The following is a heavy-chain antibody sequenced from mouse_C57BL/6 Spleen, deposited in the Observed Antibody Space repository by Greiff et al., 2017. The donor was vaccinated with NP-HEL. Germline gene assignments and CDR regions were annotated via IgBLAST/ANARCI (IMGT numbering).Heavy chain of an antibody. CDR1: GYTFTSYW. Sequence: QVQLQQPGAELVRPGTSVKLSCKASGYTFTSYWMHWVKQRPGQGLEWIGVIDPSDSYTNYNQKFKGKATLTVDTSSSTAYMQLSSLTSEDSAVYYCAREGTVVALYAMDYWGQGTSVTVSS. CDR2: IDPSDSYT. D-gene: IGHD1-1*01. V-gene: IGHV1-59*01. CDR3: AREGTVVALYAMDY. J-gene: IGHJ4*01.